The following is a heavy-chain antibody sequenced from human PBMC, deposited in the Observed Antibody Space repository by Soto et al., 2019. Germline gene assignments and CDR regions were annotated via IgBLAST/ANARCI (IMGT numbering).Heavy chain of an antibody. J-gene: IGHJ4*02. CDR2: IKADGSEK. V-gene: IGHV3-7*05. CDR1: GFTFSDSW. CDR3: ASTGGVLEPLTV. D-gene: IGHD1-1*01. Sequence: EMQLVESGGGLVQPGGSLRLSCAASGFTFSDSWMNWVRQAPGKGLEWVANIKADGSEKYYVDSVKGRFTISRDNAKNSLYLQMDSLRAEYTAVYYCASTGGVLEPLTVWGQGPLVNVSS.